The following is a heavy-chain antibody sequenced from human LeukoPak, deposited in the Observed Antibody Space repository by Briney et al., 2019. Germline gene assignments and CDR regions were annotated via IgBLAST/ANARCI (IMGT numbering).Heavy chain of an antibody. CDR3: ARGGYDSSGYYYNAFDI. CDR1: GGSISSYY. CDR2: IYYRGST. Sequence: PSETLSLTCTVSGGSISSYYWSWIRQPPGKGLEWVGYIYYRGSTNSTPSLKSRVTISVDTSKNQFSLKLSSVTAADTAVYYCARGGYDSSGYYYNAFDIWGQGTMVTVSS. V-gene: IGHV4-59*01. D-gene: IGHD3-22*01. J-gene: IGHJ3*02.